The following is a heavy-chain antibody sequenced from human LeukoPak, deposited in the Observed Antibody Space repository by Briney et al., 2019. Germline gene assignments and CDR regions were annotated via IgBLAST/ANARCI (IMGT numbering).Heavy chain of an antibody. J-gene: IGHJ5*01. CDR1: GFTSSTYN. CDR3: ARNLDS. CDR2: IGTSSGAI. V-gene: IGHV3-48*02. Sequence: GGSLRLSCSASGFTSSTYNMNWVRQAPGKGLEWVSFIGTSSGAIYYADSVKGRFTISRDNAKKSLYLQMNSLRDEDTAVYYCARNLDSWGQGALVTVSS.